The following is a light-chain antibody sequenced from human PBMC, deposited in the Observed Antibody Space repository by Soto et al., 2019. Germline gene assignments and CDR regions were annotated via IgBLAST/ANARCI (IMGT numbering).Light chain of an antibody. CDR2: AAS. J-gene: IGKJ1*01. CDR3: QQYNTDPWT. Sequence: DIQMTQSPSTLSGSVGDRVTITCRASQGIRNDLDWFQQKPGKAPKLLIYAASNLQSGVPSRFSGSGSGTEFTLTISSLQPDDFGNYYCQQYNTDPWTFGQGTKVDIK. CDR1: QGIRND. V-gene: IGKV1-17*01.